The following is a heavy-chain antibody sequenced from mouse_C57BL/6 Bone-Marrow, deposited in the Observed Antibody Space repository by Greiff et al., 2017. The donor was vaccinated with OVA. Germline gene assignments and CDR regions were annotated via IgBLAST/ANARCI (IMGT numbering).Heavy chain of an antibody. J-gene: IGHJ4*01. D-gene: IGHD1-1*01. CDR1: GYTFTSYW. V-gene: IGHV1-55*01. CDR3: ARGGIYYYGSSYVRDYYAMDY. CDR2: IYPGSGST. Sequence: VQLQQPGAELVKPGASVKMSCKASGYTFTSYWITWVKQRPGQGLEWIGDIYPGSGSTNYNEKFKSKATLTVDTSSSTAYMQLSSLTSEDSAVYYCARGGIYYYGSSYVRDYYAMDYWGQGTSVTVSS.